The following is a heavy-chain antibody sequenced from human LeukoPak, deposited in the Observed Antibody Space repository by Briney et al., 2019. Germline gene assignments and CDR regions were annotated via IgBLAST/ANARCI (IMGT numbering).Heavy chain of an antibody. J-gene: IGHJ3*02. CDR2: IYTSGTT. Sequence: AETLSLTCTVSGVSIRSYYWSWIRQPAGKGLEWIGRIYTSGTTNYNPSLKSRVTTSLDMSGNQFSLRLRSVTAADTAVYYCASGYCGGACQLGGVAMWGQGTMVTVSS. D-gene: IGHD2-21*02. CDR1: GVSIRSYY. CDR3: ASGYCGGACQLGGVAM. V-gene: IGHV4-4*07.